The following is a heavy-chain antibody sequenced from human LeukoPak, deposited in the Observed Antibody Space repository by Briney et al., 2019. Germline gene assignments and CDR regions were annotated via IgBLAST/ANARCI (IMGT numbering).Heavy chain of an antibody. CDR1: GGSISSGGYY. J-gene: IGHJ5*02. CDR2: IYYSGST. Sequence: SQTLSLTCTVSGGSISSGGYYWSWIRQHPGKGPEWIGYIYYSGSTYYNPSLKSRVTISVDTSKNQFSLKLSSVTAADTAVYYCARSIYSGYDAKYNWFDPWGQGTLVTVSS. CDR3: ARSIYSGYDAKYNWFDP. D-gene: IGHD5-12*01. V-gene: IGHV4-31*03.